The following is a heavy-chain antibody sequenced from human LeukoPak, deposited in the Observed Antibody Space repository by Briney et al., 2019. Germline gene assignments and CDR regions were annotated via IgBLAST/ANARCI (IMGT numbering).Heavy chain of an antibody. J-gene: IGHJ6*02. CDR2: ISYDGSNK. V-gene: IGHV3-30*19. D-gene: IGHD5-24*01. CDR1: GFTFSSYV. Sequence: GGSLRLSCAASGFTFSSYVMHWVRQAPGKGLEWVAVISYDGSNKYYADSVKGRFTISRDNSKNTLYLQMNSLRAEDTAVYYCARAKIRRDGYNSIDYYYYGMDVWGQGTTVTVSS. CDR3: ARAKIRRDGYNSIDYYYYGMDV.